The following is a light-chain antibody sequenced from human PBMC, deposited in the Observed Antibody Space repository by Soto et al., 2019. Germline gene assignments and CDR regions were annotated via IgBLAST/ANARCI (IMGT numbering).Light chain of an antibody. Sequence: TQSPSSLSASTGDRVTITCRASQGISSSYLAWYQQKPGQAPRLLIYGASSRATGIPDRFSGSGSGTDFTLTISRLEPEDFAVYYCQQYGSSPKTFGQGTKLEIK. CDR3: QQYGSSPKT. CDR1: QGISSSY. CDR2: GAS. V-gene: IGKV3-20*01. J-gene: IGKJ2*01.